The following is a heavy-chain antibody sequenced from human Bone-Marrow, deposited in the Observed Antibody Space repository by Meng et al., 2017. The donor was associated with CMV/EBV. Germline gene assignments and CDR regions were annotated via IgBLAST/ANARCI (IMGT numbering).Heavy chain of an antibody. CDR3: ARVTERWDQQEGCDY. V-gene: IGHV4-39*01. J-gene: IGHJ4*02. D-gene: IGHD2-21*02. CDR2: IYYSGST. Sequence: SETLSLTCTVPGGSISSSSYYWGWIRQPPGKGLEWIGSIYYSGSTYYNPSLKSRVTISVDTSKNQFSLKLSSVTAADTAVYYCARVTERWDQQEGCDYWGQGTLVTVSS. CDR1: GGSISSSSYY.